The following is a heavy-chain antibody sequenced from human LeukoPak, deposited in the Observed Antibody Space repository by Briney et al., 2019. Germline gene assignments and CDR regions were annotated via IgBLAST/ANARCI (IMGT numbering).Heavy chain of an antibody. CDR1: GGSISSGSYY. J-gene: IGHJ4*02. CDR2: IYTSGST. CDR3: ARGPDSSGYYGWDY. D-gene: IGHD3-22*01. V-gene: IGHV4-61*02. Sequence: SQTLSLTCTVSGGSISSGSYYWSWIRQPAGKGLEWIGRIYTSGSTNYNPSLKSRVTISVDTSKNQFSLKLSSVTAADTAVYYCARGPDSSGYYGWDYWGQGTLVTVSS.